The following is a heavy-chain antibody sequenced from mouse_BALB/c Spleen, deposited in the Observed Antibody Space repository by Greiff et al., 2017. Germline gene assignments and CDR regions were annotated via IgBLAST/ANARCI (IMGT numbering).Heavy chain of an antibody. CDR1: GFAFSSYD. Sequence: EVMLVESGGGLVKPGGSLKLSCAASGFAFSSYDMSWVRQTPEKRLEWVAYISSGGGSTYYPDTVKGRFTISRDNAKNTLYLQMSSLKSEDTAMYYCARLGKLWFAYWGQGTLVTVSA. CDR2: ISSGGGST. V-gene: IGHV5-12-1*01. CDR3: ARLGKLWFAY. J-gene: IGHJ3*01.